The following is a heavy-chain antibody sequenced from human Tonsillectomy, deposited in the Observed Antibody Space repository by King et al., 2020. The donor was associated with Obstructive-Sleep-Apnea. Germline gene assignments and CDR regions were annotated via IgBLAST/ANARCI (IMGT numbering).Heavy chain of an antibody. CDR2: IFSNDEK. D-gene: IGHD3-10*01. CDR1: GFSLSNARVG. Sequence: TLKESGPVLVKPTETLTLTCTVSGFSLSNARVGVGWIRQPPGKALEWLAHIFSNDEKAYITSLKRRLTRSKDTAKSQVVLTMTNMDPVDTATYYCARIWFGDYFHGMDVWGQGTTVTVSS. V-gene: IGHV2-26*01. J-gene: IGHJ6*02. CDR3: ARIWFGDYFHGMDV.